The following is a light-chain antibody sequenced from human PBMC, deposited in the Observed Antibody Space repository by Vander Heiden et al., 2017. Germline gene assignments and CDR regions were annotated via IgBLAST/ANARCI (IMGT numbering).Light chain of an antibody. V-gene: IGLV10-54*01. J-gene: IGLJ3*02. CDR2: RNN. Sequence: QAGLTQPPSVSKGWRQTAPLTCTGNSNNVGNQGAAWLQQHQGHPPKLLSYRNNNRPSGISERLSAARSGNTASLTITGLQPEDEADYYCSAWDSSLSAWVFGGGTKLTVL. CDR3: SAWDSSLSAWV. CDR1: SNNVGNQG.